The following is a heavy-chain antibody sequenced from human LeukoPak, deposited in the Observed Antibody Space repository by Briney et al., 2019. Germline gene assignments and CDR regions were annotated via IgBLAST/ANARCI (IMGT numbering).Heavy chain of an antibody. CDR3: AREGYYYDSSGYRTSYFDY. Sequence: SDTLSLTCTVSGGSISSVDYYWSWIRQPPGKGLEWIGYIYYSGSTYYNPSLKSRVTISVDTSKNQFSLKLSSVTAADTAVYYCAREGYYYDSSGYRTSYFDYWGQGTLVTVSS. CDR1: GGSISSVDYY. J-gene: IGHJ4*02. CDR2: IYYSGST. D-gene: IGHD3-22*01. V-gene: IGHV4-30-4*02.